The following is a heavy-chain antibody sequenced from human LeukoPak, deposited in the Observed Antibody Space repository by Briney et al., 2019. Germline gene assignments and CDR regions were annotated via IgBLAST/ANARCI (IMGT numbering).Heavy chain of an antibody. Sequence: PGGSLRLSCAASGITFSIYGMTWVRQSPGKGLEWVSSISTSGGSAYYADSVKGRFTISRDNSKNTLYLQMNSLRAEDTAVYYCAKDLYGGNSKADYWGQGTLVTVSS. CDR1: GITFSIYG. CDR3: AKDLYGGNSKADY. J-gene: IGHJ4*02. V-gene: IGHV3-23*01. D-gene: IGHD4-23*01. CDR2: ISTSGGSA.